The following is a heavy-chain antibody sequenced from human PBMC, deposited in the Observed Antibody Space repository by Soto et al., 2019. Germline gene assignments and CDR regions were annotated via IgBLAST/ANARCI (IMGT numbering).Heavy chain of an antibody. CDR2: INAGNGNT. J-gene: IGHJ2*01. Sequence: GASVKVSCKASGYTFTSYAMHWVRQAPGQRLEWMGWINAGNGNTKYSQKFQGRVTITRDTSASTAYMELSSLGSEDTAVYYCARGGSLYWYFDLWGRGTLVTVSS. CDR3: ARGGSLYWYFDL. CDR1: GYTFTSYA. D-gene: IGHD1-26*01. V-gene: IGHV1-3*01.